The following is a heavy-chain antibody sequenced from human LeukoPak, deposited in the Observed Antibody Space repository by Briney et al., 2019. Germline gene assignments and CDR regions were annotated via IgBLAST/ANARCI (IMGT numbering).Heavy chain of an antibody. J-gene: IGHJ6*02. CDR3: ARARDYYGSGSYGMDA. D-gene: IGHD3-10*01. CDR2: IIPILGIA. V-gene: IGHV1-69*02. CDR1: GGTFSSYT. Sequence: SVKVSCKASGGTFSSYTISWVRQAPGQGLEWMGRIIPILGIANYAQKFQGRVTITADKSTSTAYMELSSLRSEDTAVYYCARARDYYGSGSYGMDAWGQGTTVTVSS.